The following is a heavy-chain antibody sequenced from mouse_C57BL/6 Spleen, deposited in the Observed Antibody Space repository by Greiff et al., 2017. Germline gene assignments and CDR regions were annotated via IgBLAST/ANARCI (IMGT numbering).Heavy chain of an antibody. Sequence: QVTLKVSGPGILQPSQTLSLTCSFSGFSLSTFGMGVGWIRQPSGKGLEWLAHIWWDDDKYYHPALKSRLTISKDTSKNPVFLKIANVDTADTATYYCAREGIYDGYLYAMDYWGQGTSVTVSS. CDR2: IWWDDDK. CDR3: AREGIYDGYLYAMDY. J-gene: IGHJ4*01. CDR1: GFSLSTFGMG. V-gene: IGHV8-8*01. D-gene: IGHD2-3*01.